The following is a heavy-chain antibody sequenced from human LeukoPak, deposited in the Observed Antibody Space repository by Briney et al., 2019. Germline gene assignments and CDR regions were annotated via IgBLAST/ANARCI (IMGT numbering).Heavy chain of an antibody. Sequence: GGSLRLSCAASGFTFSSYSMNWVRQAPGKGLEWVSYISSSGSTIYYADSVKGRFTISRDNAKNSLYLQMNSLRAEDTAVYYCARAFSNYDPDQNYYYYYYMDVWGKGTTVTVSS. CDR3: ARAFSNYDPDQNYYYYYYMDV. V-gene: IGHV3-48*04. D-gene: IGHD4-11*01. CDR1: GFTFSSYS. J-gene: IGHJ6*03. CDR2: ISSSGSTI.